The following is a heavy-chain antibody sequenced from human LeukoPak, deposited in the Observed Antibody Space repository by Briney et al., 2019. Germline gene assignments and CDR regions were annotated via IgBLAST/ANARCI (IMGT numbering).Heavy chain of an antibody. V-gene: IGHV3-30*18. CDR1: GFTFSSYG. Sequence: GGSLRLSCAASGFTFSSYGMHWVRQAPGKGLEWVAVISYDGSDKYYADSVKGRFTISRDNSKNTLYLQMNSLRAEDTAVYYCAKDITVGATGSLVYWGQGTLVTVSS. D-gene: IGHD1-26*01. J-gene: IGHJ4*02. CDR3: AKDITVGATGSLVY. CDR2: ISYDGSDK.